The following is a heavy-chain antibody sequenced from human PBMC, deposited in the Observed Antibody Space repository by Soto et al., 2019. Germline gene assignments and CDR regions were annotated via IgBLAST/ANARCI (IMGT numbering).Heavy chain of an antibody. CDR1: GYTFSSIG. D-gene: IGHD3-10*01. Sequence: ASVKVSCKTSGYTFSSIGIGWVRQAPGQGLEWMGWISPHKDNTYYAQRLQGRVTMTTDTSTSTAYMELRSLRSDDTAVYFCARDLDGSGSYYTKYWGQGTLVTVSS. CDR2: ISPHKDNT. V-gene: IGHV1-18*01. J-gene: IGHJ4*02. CDR3: ARDLDGSGSYYTKY.